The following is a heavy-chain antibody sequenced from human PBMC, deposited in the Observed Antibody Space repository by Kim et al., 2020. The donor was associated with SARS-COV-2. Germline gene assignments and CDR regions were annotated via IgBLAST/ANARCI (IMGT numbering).Heavy chain of an antibody. CDR3: STGEGEFLFPLDY. CDR1: GFTFSDYG. Sequence: GGSLRLSCAASGFTFSDYGMHWVRQAPGKGLEWVAVIWYDGSYKYYADSVKGRFTISRDNSKNTLYLQMNSLRAEDTAVYYCSTGEGEFLFPLDYWGQGTLVTVSS. CDR2: IWYDGSYK. J-gene: IGHJ4*02. D-gene: IGHD3-10*01. V-gene: IGHV3-33*01.